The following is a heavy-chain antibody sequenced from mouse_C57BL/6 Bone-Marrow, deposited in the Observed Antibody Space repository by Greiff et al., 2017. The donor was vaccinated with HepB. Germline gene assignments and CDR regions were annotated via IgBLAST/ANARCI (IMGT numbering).Heavy chain of an antibody. V-gene: IGHV5-6*01. CDR2: ISSGGSYT. CDR3: ARWTVVSHWYFDV. CDR1: GFTFSSYG. J-gene: IGHJ1*03. Sequence: EVQRVESGGDLVKPGGSLKLSCAASGFTFSSYGMSWVRQTPDKRLEWVATISSGGSYTYYPDSVKGRFTISRDNAKNTLYLQMSSLKSEDTAMYYCARWTVVSHWYFDVWGTGTTVTVSS. D-gene: IGHD1-1*01.